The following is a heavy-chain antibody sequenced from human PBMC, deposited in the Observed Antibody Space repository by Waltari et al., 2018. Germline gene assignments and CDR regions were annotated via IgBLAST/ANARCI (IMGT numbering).Heavy chain of an antibody. J-gene: IGHJ4*02. V-gene: IGHV4-39*01. Sequence: QLQLQESGPGLVKASETLSLTCTVSDDSISSSSYYWGWVRQPPGKGRGWVGIMCSGGSTYYTPALKSRVTIWGDTSKSQFSLKLSSVTAADTSMYYCVRHARTTSGGKHFDHWGQGMLVTVSP. CDR1: DDSISSSSYY. CDR3: VRHARTTSGGKHFDH. D-gene: IGHD2-15*01. CDR2: MCSGGST.